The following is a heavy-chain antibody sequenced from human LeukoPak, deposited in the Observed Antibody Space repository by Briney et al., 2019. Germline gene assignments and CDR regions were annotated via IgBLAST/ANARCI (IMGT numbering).Heavy chain of an antibody. CDR2: ISGGGGST. CDR3: AKDLAASVDAAMVFDY. D-gene: IGHD5-18*01. CDR1: GFTFSTYA. Sequence: GGSLRLSCAASGFTFSTYAMSWVRQAPGKGLEWVSAISGGGGSTYYADSVKGRFTISRDNSKNTLYLQMNSLRAEDTAVYYCAKDLAASVDAAMVFDYWGQGTLVTVSS. V-gene: IGHV3-23*01. J-gene: IGHJ4*02.